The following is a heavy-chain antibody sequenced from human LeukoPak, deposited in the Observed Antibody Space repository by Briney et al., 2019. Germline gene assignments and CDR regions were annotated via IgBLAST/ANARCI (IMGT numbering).Heavy chain of an antibody. CDR3: ARVSQQWLAFDY. V-gene: IGHV4-59*01. J-gene: IGHJ4*02. Sequence: SETLSLTCTVSGGSISSYYWSWIRQPPGKGLEWIAYIYYSGSTNYNPSLKSQVTISVDTSKNQFSLKLSSVTAADTAVYYCARVSQQWLAFDYWGQGTLVTVSS. CDR2: IYYSGST. CDR1: GGSISSYY. D-gene: IGHD6-19*01.